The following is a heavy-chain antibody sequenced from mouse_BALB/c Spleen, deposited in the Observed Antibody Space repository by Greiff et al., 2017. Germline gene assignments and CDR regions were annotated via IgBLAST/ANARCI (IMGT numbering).Heavy chain of an antibody. CDR2: IDPANGNT. V-gene: IGHV14-3*02. D-gene: IGHD2-1*01. J-gene: IGHJ1*01. Sequence: VQLQQSGAELVKPGASVKLSCTASGFNIKDTYMHWVKQRPEQGLEWIGRIDPANGNTKYDPKFQGKATITADTSSNTAYLQLSSLTSEDTAVYYCAREKSYGNGYFDVWGAGTTVTVSS. CDR3: AREKSYGNGYFDV. CDR1: GFNIKDTY.